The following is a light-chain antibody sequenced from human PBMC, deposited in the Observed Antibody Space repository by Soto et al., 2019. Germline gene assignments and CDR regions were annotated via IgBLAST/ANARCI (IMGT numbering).Light chain of an antibody. CDR3: QQYHTWVT. Sequence: DIQMTQSPSTLSASVGDRVTITCRASQNVDKWLAWYQQKPGKAPKLLIYDASTLESGVPSRFSGGRSGTEFTLTVSSLQPDDFAYYYCQQYHTWVTFGQGTKVDFK. J-gene: IGKJ1*01. CDR1: QNVDKW. V-gene: IGKV1-5*01. CDR2: DAS.